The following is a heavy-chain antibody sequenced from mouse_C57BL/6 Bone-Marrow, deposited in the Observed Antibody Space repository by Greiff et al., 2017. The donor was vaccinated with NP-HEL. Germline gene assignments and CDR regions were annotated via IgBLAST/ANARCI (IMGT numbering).Heavy chain of an antibody. J-gene: IGHJ4*01. Sequence: DVMLVESEGGLVQPGSSMTLSCTTSGFTFSDYYMAWVRPVPEKGLDWVANINYDGSSTYSLDSLKSRFIISRDNAKNILYLQMSSLKSEDTATYYGAREGGLRRRTYAMDYWGQGTSVTVSS. D-gene: IGHD2-4*01. CDR2: INYDGSST. V-gene: IGHV5-16*01. CDR3: AREGGLRRRTYAMDY. CDR1: GFTFSDYY.